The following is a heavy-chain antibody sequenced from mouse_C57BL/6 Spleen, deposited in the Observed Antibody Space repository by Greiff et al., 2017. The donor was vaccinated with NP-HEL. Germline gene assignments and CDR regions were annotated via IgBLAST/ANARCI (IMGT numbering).Heavy chain of an antibody. J-gene: IGHJ1*03. V-gene: IGHV1-69*01. CDR3: ASTVVATRYFDV. CDR2: IDPSDSYT. Sequence: QVQLQQPGAELVMPGASVKLSCKASGYTFTSYWMHWVKQRPGQGLEWIGEIDPSDSYTNYSQKFKGKSTLTVDKSSSTAYMQLSSLTSEDSAVYYCASTVVATRYFDVWGTGTTVTVSS. CDR1: GYTFTSYW. D-gene: IGHD1-1*01.